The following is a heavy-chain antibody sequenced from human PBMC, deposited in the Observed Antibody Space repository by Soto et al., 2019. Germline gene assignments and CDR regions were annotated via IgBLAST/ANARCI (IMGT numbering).Heavy chain of an antibody. CDR1: GDSVSSYY. CDR2: VYYDGST. CDR3: ARGRRSSTVYYGLDV. V-gene: IGHV4-59*02. D-gene: IGHD1-26*01. Sequence: QVQLQESGPGLVKPSETLSLTCSVSGDSVSSYYWSWIRQPPGKGLAWIVYVYYDGSTNYNPSLETRVTISIDTSKNQVSLKLNSVTAADTAVYHCARGRRSSTVYYGLDVWGQGTTVAVSS. J-gene: IGHJ6*01.